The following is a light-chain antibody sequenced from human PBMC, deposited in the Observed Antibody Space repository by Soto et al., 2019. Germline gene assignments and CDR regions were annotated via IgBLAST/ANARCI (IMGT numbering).Light chain of an antibody. CDR3: QQYHNWPIT. V-gene: IGKV3-15*01. Sequence: EIVMTQSPATLSVSPGESATLSCRASQSVSSNLAWHQQKPGQAPRILMYDASTRATGISAWFSGSGSGTEFTLTISSLQSEDFAVYYCQQYHNWPITFGQGTRLEI. CDR2: DAS. CDR1: QSVSSN. J-gene: IGKJ5*01.